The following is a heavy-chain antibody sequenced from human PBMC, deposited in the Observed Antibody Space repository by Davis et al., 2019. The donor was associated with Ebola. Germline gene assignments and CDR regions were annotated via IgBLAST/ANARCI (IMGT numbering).Heavy chain of an antibody. V-gene: IGHV1-18*01. D-gene: IGHD6-19*01. CDR1: GYTFTNFD. J-gene: IGHJ6*02. Sequence: ASVKVSCKASGYTFTNFDINWVRQATGQGLEWMGWISAYNGNTNYAQKLQGRVTMTTDTSTSTAYMELRSLRSDDTAVYYCARVPDPGIAVADMDVWGQGTTVTVSS. CDR2: ISAYNGNT. CDR3: ARVPDPGIAVADMDV.